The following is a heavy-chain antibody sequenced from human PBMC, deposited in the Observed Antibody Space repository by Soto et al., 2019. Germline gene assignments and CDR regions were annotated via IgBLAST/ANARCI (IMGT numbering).Heavy chain of an antibody. CDR2: IIPISGST. J-gene: IGHJ4*02. CDR1: AGTFSSYA. Sequence: QVQLVQSGAEVKKPGSSVKVSCKASAGTFSSYAVTWVRQAPGQGLEWMGGIIPISGSTTYAKKFQDRVSITADASTNTAYMELSSLRSEDTAMYYCASGGEHNDYWGQGTLVTVSS. CDR3: ASGGEHNDY. V-gene: IGHV1-69*12.